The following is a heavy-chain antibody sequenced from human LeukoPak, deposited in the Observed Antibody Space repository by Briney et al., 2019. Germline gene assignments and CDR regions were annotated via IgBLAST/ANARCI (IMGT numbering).Heavy chain of an antibody. D-gene: IGHD1-26*01. CDR1: GGSISSGGYS. CDR3: ARDPPTFGVGATTAGT. Sequence: KTSETLSLTCAVSGGSISSGGYSWSWIRQPPGKGLEWIGYIYHSGSTYYNPSLKSRVTISVDRSKNQFSLKLSSVTAADTAVYYCARDPPTFGVGATTAGTWGQGTLVTVSS. J-gene: IGHJ4*02. CDR2: IYHSGST. V-gene: IGHV4-30-2*01.